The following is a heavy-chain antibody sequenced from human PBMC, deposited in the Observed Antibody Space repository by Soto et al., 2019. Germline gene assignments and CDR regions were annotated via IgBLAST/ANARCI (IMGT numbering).Heavy chain of an antibody. CDR3: ARLSTSAGRRDLAC. CDR2: MNQDGSES. Sequence: GGFLRLSCAASGFSLSSYWMSWVRQAPGKGLEWVANMNQDGSESDYVGSVEGRFTFTRDNAKNSLYLQMNSLRAEDTVVYYCARLSTSAGRRDLACWGQGTLVTVSS. V-gene: IGHV3-7*01. J-gene: IGHJ4*02. CDR1: GFSLSSYW.